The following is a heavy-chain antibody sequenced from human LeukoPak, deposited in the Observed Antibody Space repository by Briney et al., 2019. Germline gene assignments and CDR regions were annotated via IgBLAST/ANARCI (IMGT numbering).Heavy chain of an antibody. V-gene: IGHV1-2*04. D-gene: IGHD5-12*01. Sequence: GASVKVSCKASGYTFTSYGISWVRQAPGQGLEWMGWINPHSNGTKYAQKFQGWVTMTRDTSISTAYMELKRLRFDDTAVYYCARAGVATIGLGLDSWGQGTLVSVSS. CDR3: ARAGVATIGLGLDS. CDR2: INPHSNGT. J-gene: IGHJ4*02. CDR1: GYTFTSYG.